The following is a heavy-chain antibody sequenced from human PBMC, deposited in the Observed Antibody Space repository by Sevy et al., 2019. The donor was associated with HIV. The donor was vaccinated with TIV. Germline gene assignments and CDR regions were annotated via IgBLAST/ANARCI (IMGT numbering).Heavy chain of an antibody. CDR2: INHSGST. CDR3: ARVVGRRGYSYYYGMDV. Sequence: SETLSLTCAVYGGYFSGYYWSWIRQPPGKGLESIAEINHSGSTNYNPSLKSRVTISLDTSKNQFFLNLSSVTAADTAVYYCARVVGRRGYSYYYGMDVWGQGTTVTVSS. V-gene: IGHV4-34*01. D-gene: IGHD2-15*01. J-gene: IGHJ6*02. CDR1: GGYFSGYY.